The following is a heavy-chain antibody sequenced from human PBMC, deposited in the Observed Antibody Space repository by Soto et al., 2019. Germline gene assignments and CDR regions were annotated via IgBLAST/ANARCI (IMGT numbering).Heavy chain of an antibody. CDR3: ARSLLDEYSSSWRSAYYGMDV. Sequence: QVQLVQSGAEVKKPGASVKVSCKASGFTFSAYYMYWVRQAPGQGLEWIGWINPNSGGTNNAQKFQGRVTMTRDTSTSTVYMELSDLISDDTAVYYCARSLLDEYSSSWRSAYYGMDVWGQGTTVTVSS. V-gene: IGHV1-2*02. J-gene: IGHJ6*02. CDR2: INPNSGGT. D-gene: IGHD6-13*01. CDR1: GFTFSAYY.